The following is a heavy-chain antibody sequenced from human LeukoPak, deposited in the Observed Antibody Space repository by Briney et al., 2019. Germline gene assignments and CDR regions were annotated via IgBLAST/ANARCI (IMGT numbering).Heavy chain of an antibody. D-gene: IGHD4-11*01. CDR1: GFTFSSYS. Sequence: PGGSLRLSCAGSGFTFSSYSMNWVRQAPGEGLEWVSYISRDAGAEYYADSVKGRFTISRDSAKNSLYLQMDSLRDEDTAVYYCARERNGWFDPWGQGTLVTVSS. CDR3: ARERNGWFDP. CDR2: ISRDAGAE. J-gene: IGHJ5*02. V-gene: IGHV3-48*02.